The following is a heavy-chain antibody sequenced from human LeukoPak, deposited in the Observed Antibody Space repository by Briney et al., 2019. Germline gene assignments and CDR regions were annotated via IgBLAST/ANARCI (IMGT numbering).Heavy chain of an antibody. CDR3: ANGLFFSLQQQPEFDY. V-gene: IGHV3-30*18. CDR2: ISYDGNSK. Sequence: QPGRSLRLSCAASGFTFSSYDMHWVRQAPGKGLEWVAGISYDGNSKYSADSVKGRFTISRDNSKNTLHLQMNSLRAEDTAVYYCANGLFFSLQQQPEFDYWGQGTLVTVSS. J-gene: IGHJ4*02. CDR1: GFTFSSYD. D-gene: IGHD6-13*01.